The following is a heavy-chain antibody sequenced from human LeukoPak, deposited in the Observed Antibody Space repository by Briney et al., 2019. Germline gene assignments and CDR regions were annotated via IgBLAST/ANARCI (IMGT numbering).Heavy chain of an antibody. J-gene: IGHJ4*02. CDR2: ISSSGSTI. CDR1: GFTFSSYE. V-gene: IGHV3-48*03. D-gene: IGHD5-18*01. CDR3: ARDDVDTAMVG. Sequence: GGSLRLSCAASGFTFSSYEMNWDRQAPGKGLEWVSYISSSGSTIYYADSVKGRFTISRDNAKNSLYLQMNSLRAEDTAVYYCARDDVDTAMVGWGQGTLVTVSS.